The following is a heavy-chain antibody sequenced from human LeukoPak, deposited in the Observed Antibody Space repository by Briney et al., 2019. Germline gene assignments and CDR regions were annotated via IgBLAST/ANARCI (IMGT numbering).Heavy chain of an antibody. V-gene: IGHV3-73*01. D-gene: IGHD3-22*01. CDR1: GFTFSGSA. J-gene: IGHJ4*02. Sequence: GGSLRLSCAASGFTFSGSAMHWVRQASGKGLEWVGRIRSKANSYATAYAASVKGRFTISRDDSKNTAYLQMNSLKTEDTAVYYCTRQGDSSGHWGQGTLVTVSS. CDR2: IRSKANSYAT. CDR3: TRQGDSSGH.